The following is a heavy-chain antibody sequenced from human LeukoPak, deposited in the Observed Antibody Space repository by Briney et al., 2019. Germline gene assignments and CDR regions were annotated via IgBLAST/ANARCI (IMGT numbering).Heavy chain of an antibody. CDR3: ASYNWNYETFDY. D-gene: IGHD1-7*01. V-gene: IGHV4-39*01. J-gene: IGHJ4*02. Sequence: SETLSLTCTVSGGSISSSSYYWGWIRQPPGKGLEWLGSIYYSGSTYYNPSLKSRVTISVDTSKNQFSLKLSSVTAADTAVYYCASYNWNYETFDYWGQGTLVTVSS. CDR1: GGSISSSSYY. CDR2: IYYSGST.